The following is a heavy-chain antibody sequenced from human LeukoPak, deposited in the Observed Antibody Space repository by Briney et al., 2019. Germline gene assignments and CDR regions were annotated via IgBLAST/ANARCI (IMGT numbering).Heavy chain of an antibody. V-gene: IGHV1-69*01. D-gene: IGHD5-24*01. Sequence: GSSVKVSCKASGGTFSSYAISWVRQAPGQGLEWMGGIIPIFGTPNYAQKFQGRVTITADESTSTAYVELSSLRSEDTAVYYCARAAGCRDGYNCAFDIWGQGTMVTVSS. CDR3: ARAAGCRDGYNCAFDI. CDR2: IIPIFGTP. J-gene: IGHJ3*02. CDR1: GGTFSSYA.